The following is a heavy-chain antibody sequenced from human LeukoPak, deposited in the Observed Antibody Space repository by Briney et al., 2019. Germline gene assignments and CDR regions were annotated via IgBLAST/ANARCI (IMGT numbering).Heavy chain of an antibody. CDR2: IYYSGST. Sequence: SETLSLTCTVSGGSISSYYWSWIRQPPGKGLEWIGYIYYSGSTNYNPSLKSRVTISVDTSKNQFSLKLNSVTAADTAVYYCARGYYYDSSGYYNYYYYYGMDVWGQGTTVTVSS. CDR1: GGSISSYY. J-gene: IGHJ6*02. D-gene: IGHD3-22*01. V-gene: IGHV4-59*01. CDR3: ARGYYYDSSGYYNYYYYYGMDV.